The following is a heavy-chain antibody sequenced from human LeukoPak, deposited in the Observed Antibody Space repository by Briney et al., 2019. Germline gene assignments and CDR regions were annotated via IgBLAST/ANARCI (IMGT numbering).Heavy chain of an antibody. CDR1: GFTCSSYW. CDR2: IKQDGSEK. J-gene: IGHJ4*02. Sequence: GGSLRLSCAASGFTCSSYWMSWVRQAPGKGLEWVANIKQDGSEKYYVDSVKGRFTISRDNAKNSLYLQMNSLRAEDTGVYYCARIRRGWSQNWDYWGQGTLVTVSS. V-gene: IGHV3-7*01. D-gene: IGHD6-19*01. CDR3: ARIRRGWSQNWDY.